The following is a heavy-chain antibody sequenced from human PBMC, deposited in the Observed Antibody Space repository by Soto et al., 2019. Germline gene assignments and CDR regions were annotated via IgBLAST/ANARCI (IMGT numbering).Heavy chain of an antibody. Sequence: ASVKVSCKASGYTFTSYGISWVRQDPEQGLEWMGWISAYNGNTNYAQKLQGRVTMTTDTSTSTAYMELRSLRSDDTAVYYCARDRLLWFGETSPWFDPWGQGTLVTVSS. V-gene: IGHV1-18*01. J-gene: IGHJ5*02. CDR1: GYTFTSYG. D-gene: IGHD3-10*01. CDR2: ISAYNGNT. CDR3: ARDRLLWFGETSPWFDP.